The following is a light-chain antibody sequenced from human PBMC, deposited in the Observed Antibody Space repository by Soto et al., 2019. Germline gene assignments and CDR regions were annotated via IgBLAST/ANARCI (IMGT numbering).Light chain of an antibody. CDR2: LTS. CDR1: QSLLNGDGKHY. CDR3: MQSLETPLT. Sequence: DIVMTQSPLSLSVTPGEPASISCRSSQSLLNGDGKHYLDWYLQKPGQSPQLLIYLTSTRASGVPDRFSGSGSGTDFTLELSTVEAEDVGVYYCMQSLETPLTFGGGTNVELK. V-gene: IGKV2-28*01. J-gene: IGKJ4*01.